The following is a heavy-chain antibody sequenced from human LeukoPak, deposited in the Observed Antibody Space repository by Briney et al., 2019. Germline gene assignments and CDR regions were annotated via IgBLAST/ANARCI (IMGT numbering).Heavy chain of an antibody. CDR3: ARDYGESGNWFDP. CDR2: IYPRDSDT. Sequence: GESLKISCKGSGYSFTSYWIGWVRQMPGKGLEWMGIIYPRDSDTRYSPSFQGQVTITADKSISTAYLQWSSLKASDTAMYYCARDYGESGNWFDPWGQGTLVTVSS. J-gene: IGHJ5*02. D-gene: IGHD4-17*01. V-gene: IGHV5-51*01. CDR1: GYSFTSYW.